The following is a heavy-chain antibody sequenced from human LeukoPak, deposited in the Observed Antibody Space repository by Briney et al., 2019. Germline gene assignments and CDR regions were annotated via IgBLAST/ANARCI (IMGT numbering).Heavy chain of an antibody. CDR3: ARGGARPNDAFDI. Sequence: ASVKVSCKASGYTFNGYYMHWVRQAPGQGLEGMGRINPNTGGTNYAQKFQGRVTMTRDTSISTAYMELSRLTSDDTAMYYCARGGARPNDAFDIWGQGTMVTVSS. CDR1: GYTFNGYY. J-gene: IGHJ3*02. V-gene: IGHV1-2*06. CDR2: INPNTGGT. D-gene: IGHD1-26*01.